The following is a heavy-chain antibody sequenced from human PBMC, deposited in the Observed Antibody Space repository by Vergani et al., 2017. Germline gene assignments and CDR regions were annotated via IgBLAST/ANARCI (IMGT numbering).Heavy chain of an antibody. D-gene: IGHD6-6*01. V-gene: IGHV3-23*01. CDR1: GFTFSSYA. CDR3: ANSLGIAARLFDY. CDR2: IRGSGGST. Sequence: EVQLLESGGGLVQPGGSLRLSCAASGFTFSSYAMSWVRQAPGKGLEWVSAIRGSGGSTYYADSVKGRFTISRDNSKTTLYLQMNSLRAEDTAVYYCANSLGIAARLFDYWGQGTLVTVSS. J-gene: IGHJ4*02.